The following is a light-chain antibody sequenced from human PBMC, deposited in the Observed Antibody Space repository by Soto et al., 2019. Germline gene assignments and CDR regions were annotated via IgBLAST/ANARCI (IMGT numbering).Light chain of an antibody. Sequence: IQVTQSPSSLSASVGDTVTITCRASQVISGYLAWYQQKRGKVPKLLIYRASTVHSGALSRYSGSGSGTGFTLTMSRLQPEDVVTYYCQSYNNAPVTFGPGTKVDLK. J-gene: IGKJ3*01. CDR2: RAS. CDR1: QVISGY. CDR3: QSYNNAPVT. V-gene: IGKV1-27*01.